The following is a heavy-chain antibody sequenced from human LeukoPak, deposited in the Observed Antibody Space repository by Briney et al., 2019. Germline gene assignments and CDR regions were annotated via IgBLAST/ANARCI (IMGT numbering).Heavy chain of an antibody. Sequence: GASVKVACKASGYTFTGYYMHWVRQAPGQGLEWMGWINPNSGGTNYAQKFQGRVTMTRDTSISTAYMELSRLRSDDTAVYYCARDGGFIAVAGTPDYWGQGTLVTVSS. CDR3: ARDGGFIAVAGTPDY. CDR1: GYTFTGYY. CDR2: INPNSGGT. D-gene: IGHD6-19*01. J-gene: IGHJ4*02. V-gene: IGHV1-2*02.